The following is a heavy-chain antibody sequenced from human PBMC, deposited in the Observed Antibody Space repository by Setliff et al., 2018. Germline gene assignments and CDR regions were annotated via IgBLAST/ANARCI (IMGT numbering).Heavy chain of an antibody. D-gene: IGHD1-1*01. Sequence: SETLSLTCAVYDGSFSDYYWSWIRQPPGKGLEWIGEINHSGSTNYKSSLKSRVTISVDTSKNQFSLKLNSVTAADTAVYYCRQAVVGRDVFDIWGQGTVVTVSS. CDR3: RQAVVGRDVFDI. CDR2: INHSGST. CDR1: DGSFSDYY. V-gene: IGHV4-34*01. J-gene: IGHJ3*02.